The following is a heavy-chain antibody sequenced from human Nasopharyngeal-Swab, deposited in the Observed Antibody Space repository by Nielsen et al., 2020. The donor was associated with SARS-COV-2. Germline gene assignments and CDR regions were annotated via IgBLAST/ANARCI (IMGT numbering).Heavy chain of an antibody. J-gene: IGHJ4*02. V-gene: IGHV3-21*01. CDR2: ISSSSSYI. CDR3: ARASRGTSTRTFDY. D-gene: IGHD1-1*01. CDR1: GFTFSSYS. Sequence: GGSLRRSCAASGFTFSSYSMNWVRQAPGKGLEWVSSISSSSSYIYYADSVKGRFTISRDNAKNSLYLQMNSLRAEDTAVYYCARASRGTSTRTFDYWGQGTLVTVSS.